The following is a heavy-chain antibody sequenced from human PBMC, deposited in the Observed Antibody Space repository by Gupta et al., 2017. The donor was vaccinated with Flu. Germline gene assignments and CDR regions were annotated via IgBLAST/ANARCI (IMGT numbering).Heavy chain of an antibody. CDR2: IKQDGSEM. Sequence: WVRQAPGKGLEWVANIKQDGSEMYYLDSVKGRFTVSRDNSKNSLYLHMNSLRAEDTAVYYCARESYCSGDSCPIPNGDFWGQGTLVTVSS. J-gene: IGHJ4*02. V-gene: IGHV3-7*01. D-gene: IGHD2-15*01. CDR3: ARESYCSGDSCPIPNGDF.